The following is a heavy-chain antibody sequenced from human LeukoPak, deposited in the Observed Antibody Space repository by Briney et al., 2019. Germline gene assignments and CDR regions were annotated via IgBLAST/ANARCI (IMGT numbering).Heavy chain of an antibody. CDR2: FDPEDGEP. V-gene: IGHV1-24*01. CDR1: GYSLSELF. Sequence: ASVKVSCKVSGYSLSELFTHRVRQAPGKGLEWMGGFDPEDGEPMYAQKFQGRVTMTEDTSTDTAYMELRSLRSEDTAVYYCATEKDELLDSWGQGTLVTVSS. D-gene: IGHD1-1*01. J-gene: IGHJ5*01. CDR3: ATEKDELLDS.